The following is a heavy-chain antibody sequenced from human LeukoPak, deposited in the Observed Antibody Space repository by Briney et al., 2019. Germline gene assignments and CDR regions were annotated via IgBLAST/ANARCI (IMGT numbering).Heavy chain of an antibody. V-gene: IGHV5-51*01. CDR1: GYTFTNYW. J-gene: IGHJ4*02. CDR3: ARRYDNTGYSDY. Sequence: LGESLKISCKGSGYTFTNYWIAWVRQMPGKGLEWVGIFYPANPDTRYSPSFQGQVTMSADKSINTAYLQWSSLKASDTAMYYCARRYDNTGYSDYWGQGTLVTVSS. CDR2: FYPANPDT. D-gene: IGHD2-21*01.